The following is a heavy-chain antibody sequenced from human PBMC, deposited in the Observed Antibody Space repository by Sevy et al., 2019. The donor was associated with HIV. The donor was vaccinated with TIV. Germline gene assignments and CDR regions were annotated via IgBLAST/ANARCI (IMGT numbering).Heavy chain of an antibody. Sequence: GGSLRLSCAASGFTFNSYSMHWIRQAPGKGLEWVATISFDGNNRHYADSVKGRFTISRDNSKNSLYLQMNSLRTEDTAVYYCTAEVHWNSDDYWGQGTLVTVSS. V-gene: IGHV3-30-3*01. CDR1: GFTFNSYS. J-gene: IGHJ4*02. CDR2: ISFDGNNR. D-gene: IGHD1-7*01. CDR3: TAEVHWNSDDY.